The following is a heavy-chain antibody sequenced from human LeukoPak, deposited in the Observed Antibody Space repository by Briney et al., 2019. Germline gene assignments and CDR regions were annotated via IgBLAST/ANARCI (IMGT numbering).Heavy chain of an antibody. CDR2: TYYTSKWYS. J-gene: IGHJ4*02. V-gene: IGHV6-1*01. CDR3: ARVNAGVFDY. CDR1: GDSVSSNSAA. Sequence: QTLSLTCAISGDSVSSNSAALNWIRQSPSRGLEWMGRTYYTSKWYSEYALSVKGRITVNPDTSKNQISLQLSSVTPEDTAVYYCARVNAGVFDYWGQGTLVTVSS. D-gene: IGHD1-1*01.